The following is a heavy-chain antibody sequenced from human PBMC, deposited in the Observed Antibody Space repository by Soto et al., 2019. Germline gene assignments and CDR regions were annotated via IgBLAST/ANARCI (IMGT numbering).Heavy chain of an antibody. CDR3: ARSITDYYDSSGYYDDY. Sequence: GGSLRLSCAASGFTFSSYSMNWIRQAPGKGLEWVSSISSSSSYIYYADSVKGRFTISRDNAKDSLYLQMNSLRAEDTAVYYCARSITDYYDSSGYYDDYWGQGTLVTVSS. D-gene: IGHD3-22*01. CDR2: ISSSSSYI. CDR1: GFTFSSYS. V-gene: IGHV3-21*04. J-gene: IGHJ4*02.